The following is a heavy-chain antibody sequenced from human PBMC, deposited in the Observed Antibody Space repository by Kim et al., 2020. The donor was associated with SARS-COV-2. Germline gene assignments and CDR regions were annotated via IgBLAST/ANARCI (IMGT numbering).Heavy chain of an antibody. D-gene: IGHD4-4*01. Sequence: NYAKKLQGRVTFTADTSTSTAYMDLSSLRSEDTAVYYCARDTLGYSNYDYWGQGTLVTVSS. CDR3: ARDTLGYSNYDY. V-gene: IGHV1-69*04. J-gene: IGHJ4*02.